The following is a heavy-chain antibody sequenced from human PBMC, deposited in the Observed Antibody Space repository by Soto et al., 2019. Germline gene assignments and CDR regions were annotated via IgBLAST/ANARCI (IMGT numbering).Heavy chain of an antibody. D-gene: IGHD6-13*01. CDR3: ARGETQQQRDY. J-gene: IGHJ4*02. Sequence: SETLSLTCTVSGGSISSSSYYWGWIRQPPGKGLEWIGYIFYSGSTNYNPSLKSRVTISVDKSKNQFSLKLSSVTAADTAVYYCARGETQQQRDYWGQGTLVTVSS. CDR1: GGSISSSSYY. V-gene: IGHV4-61*05. CDR2: IFYSGST.